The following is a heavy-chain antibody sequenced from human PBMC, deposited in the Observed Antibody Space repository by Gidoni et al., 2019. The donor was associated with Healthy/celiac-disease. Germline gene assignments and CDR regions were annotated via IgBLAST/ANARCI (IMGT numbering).Heavy chain of an antibody. V-gene: IGHV3-33*01. CDR3: ARAGDYYDSSGYYNYYGMDV. CDR2: IWYDGSNK. Sequence: QVQLVESGGGVVQPGRSLRLSCAASGFTFSSYGMHWVRQAPGKGLEWVAVIWYDGSNKYYADSVKGRFTISRDNSKNTLYLQMNSLRAEDTAVYYCARAGDYYDSSGYYNYYGMDVWGQGTTVTVSS. CDR1: GFTFSSYG. J-gene: IGHJ6*02. D-gene: IGHD3-22*01.